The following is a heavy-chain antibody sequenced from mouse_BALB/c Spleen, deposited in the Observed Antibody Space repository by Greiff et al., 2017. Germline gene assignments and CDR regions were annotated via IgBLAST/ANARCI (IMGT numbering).Heavy chain of an antibody. CDR1: GFTFSSYT. J-gene: IGHJ2*01. D-gene: IGHD4-1*01. CDR3: ARYGEALGFDY. V-gene: IGHV5-9*03. CDR2: ISSGGGNT. Sequence: EVKLMESGGGLVKPGGSLKLSCAASGFTFSSYTMSWVRQTPEKRLEWVATISSGGGNTYYPDSVKGRFTISRDNAKNNLYLQMSSLRSEDTALYYCARYGEALGFDYWGQGTTLTVSS.